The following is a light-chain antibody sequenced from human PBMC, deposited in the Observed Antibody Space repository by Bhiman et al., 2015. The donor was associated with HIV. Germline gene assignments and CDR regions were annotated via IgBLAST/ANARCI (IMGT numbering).Light chain of an antibody. CDR3: SSYISSSTSRFV. CDR2: DVI. Sequence: QSALTQPASVSGSPGQSITISCTGTSSDVGSYSLVSWYQQHPGKAPKLMIYDVINRPSGVSNRFSGSKSGNTASLTISGLQAEDEADYYCSSYISSSTSRFVFGGGTKLTVL. V-gene: IGLV2-14*02. CDR1: SSDVGSYSL. J-gene: IGLJ2*01.